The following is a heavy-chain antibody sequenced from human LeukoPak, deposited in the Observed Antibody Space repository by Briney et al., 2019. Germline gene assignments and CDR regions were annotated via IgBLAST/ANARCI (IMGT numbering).Heavy chain of an antibody. CDR1: GFTFSNAW. CDR3: TTIEGYYDILTGYYNVIPGSY. CDR2: IKSKTDGGTT. V-gene: IGHV3-15*01. Sequence: GGSLRLSCAASGFTFSNAWMSWVRQAPGKGLEWVGRIKSKTDGGTTDYAAPVKGRFTISRDDSKNTLYLQMNSLKTEDTAAYYCTTIEGYYDILTGYYNVIPGSYWGQGTLVTVSS. J-gene: IGHJ4*02. D-gene: IGHD3-9*01.